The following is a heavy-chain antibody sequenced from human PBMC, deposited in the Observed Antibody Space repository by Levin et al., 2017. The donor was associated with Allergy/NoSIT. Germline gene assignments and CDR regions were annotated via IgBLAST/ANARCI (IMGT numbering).Heavy chain of an antibody. CDR1: GGSFSGYY. D-gene: IGHD2-2*01. CDR3: ARSGPPTDTDIVVAYYFDY. J-gene: IGHJ4*02. Sequence: NPSETLSLTCAVYGGSFSGYYWSWIRQPPGKGLEWIGEINHSGSTNYNPSLKSRVTISVDTSKNQFSLKLSSVTAADTAVYYCARSGPPTDTDIVVAYYFDYWGQGTLVTVSS. CDR2: INHSGST. V-gene: IGHV4-34*01.